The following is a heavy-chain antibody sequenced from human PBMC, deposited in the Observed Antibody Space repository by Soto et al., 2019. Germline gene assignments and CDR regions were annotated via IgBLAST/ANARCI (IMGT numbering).Heavy chain of an antibody. V-gene: IGHV1-18*01. J-gene: IGHJ4*02. CDR3: ARDLDSSGYYSHFDY. CDR1: GYTFTSYG. D-gene: IGHD3-22*01. CDR2: ISAYNGNT. Sequence: ASVKVSCKASGYTFTSYGISWVRQAPGQGLEWMGWISAYNGNTNYAQKLQGRVTVTTDTSTSTAYMELRSLRSDDTAVYYCARDLDSSGYYSHFDYWGQGTLVTVS.